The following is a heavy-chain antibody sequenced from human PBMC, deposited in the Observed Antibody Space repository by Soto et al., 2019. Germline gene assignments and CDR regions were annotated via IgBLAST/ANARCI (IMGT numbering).Heavy chain of an antibody. CDR2: IYYSGST. V-gene: IGHV4-39*01. CDR3: ARMVEIGWFDP. J-gene: IGHJ5*02. D-gene: IGHD2-15*01. Sequence: GWIRQPPGKGLEWIGSIYYSGSTYYNPSLKSRVTISVDTSKNQFSLKLSSVTAADTAVYYCARMVEIGWFDPWGQGTLVTVSS.